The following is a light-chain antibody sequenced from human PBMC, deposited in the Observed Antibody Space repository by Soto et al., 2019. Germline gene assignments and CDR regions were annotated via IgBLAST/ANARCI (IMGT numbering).Light chain of an antibody. J-gene: IGKJ2*01. CDR1: QTMSNF. CDR2: DIS. Sequence: DIQMTQSPSSLSASVGDRVTITCRASQTMSNFLHWYQQKPGKAPKVLIYDISNLKTGVPSRFSGSGSGTDFTLTISSLQPEDFATYYCQQSYSTPYTFGQGTKVEIK. V-gene: IGKV1-39*01. CDR3: QQSYSTPYT.